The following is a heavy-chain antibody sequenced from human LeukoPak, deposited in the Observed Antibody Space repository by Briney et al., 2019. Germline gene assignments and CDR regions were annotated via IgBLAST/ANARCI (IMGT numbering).Heavy chain of an antibody. D-gene: IGHD3-16*01. J-gene: IGHJ6*04. Sequence: PSETLSLTCTVSGGSISSGSYYWSWIRQPAGKGLEWIGRIYTSGSTNYNPSLKSRVTISVDTSKNQFSLKLSSVTAADTAVYYCARGRMIDVWGKGTTVAVSS. CDR2: IYTSGST. CDR3: ARGRMIDV. CDR1: GGSISSGSYY. V-gene: IGHV4-61*02.